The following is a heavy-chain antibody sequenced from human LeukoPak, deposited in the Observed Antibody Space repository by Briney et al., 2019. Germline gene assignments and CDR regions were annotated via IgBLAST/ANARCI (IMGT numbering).Heavy chain of an antibody. Sequence: SETLSLTCTLPYGSISGYFWSWVRQTAGKGLEWIGRIDTSGSTSNNASLKSRGTISVDTCKNQVSLKLTSVTAADTALYFCARDRRSGTVNSYHYYYLDVWGKGTTVTVSS. D-gene: IGHD1-1*01. CDR2: IDTSGST. J-gene: IGHJ6*03. CDR3: ARDRRSGTVNSYHYYYLDV. V-gene: IGHV4-4*07. CDR1: YGSISGYF.